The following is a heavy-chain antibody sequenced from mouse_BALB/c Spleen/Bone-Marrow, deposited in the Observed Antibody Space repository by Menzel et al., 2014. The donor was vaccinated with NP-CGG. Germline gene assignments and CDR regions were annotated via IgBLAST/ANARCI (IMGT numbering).Heavy chain of an antibody. CDR3: ASSPYGYFDY. V-gene: IGHV5-17*02. D-gene: IGHD1-1*01. J-gene: IGHJ2*01. CDR1: GFTFSSFG. Sequence: EVKLVESGGGLVQPGGSRKLSCAASGFTFSSFGMHWVRQAPEKGLEWVAYISSGSSTIYYADTVKGRVTISRDNPKNTLFLQMTSLRSEDTAMYYCASSPYGYFDYWGQGTTLTVSS. CDR2: ISSGSSTI.